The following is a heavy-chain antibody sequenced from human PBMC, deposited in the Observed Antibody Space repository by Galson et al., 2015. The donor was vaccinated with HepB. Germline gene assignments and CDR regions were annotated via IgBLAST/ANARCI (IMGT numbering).Heavy chain of an antibody. CDR2: IWYDGSNK. V-gene: IGHV3-33*01. CDR1: GFTVSSYG. CDR3: ASDLPRSSWYQRYYYYGMDV. J-gene: IGHJ6*02. D-gene: IGHD6-13*01. Sequence: SLRLACAASGFTVSSYGMHWVRQAPGKGLEWVAVIWYDGSNKYYADSVKGRFTISRDNSKNTLYLQMNSLRAEDTAVYYCASDLPRSSWYQRYYYYGMDVWGQGPTVTVSS.